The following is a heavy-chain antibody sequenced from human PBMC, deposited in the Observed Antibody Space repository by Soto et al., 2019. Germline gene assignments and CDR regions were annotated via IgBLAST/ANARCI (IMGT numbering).Heavy chain of an antibody. CDR3: VMRAGDY. J-gene: IGHJ4*02. Sequence: EVQLMESGGGVARPGGSLGLSCAASGFTFSSNSMNWVRQVPGKRLEWVSRIGAGDDTTYYTDSVEGRFTISIDDSKGTLYLQMNSLKVEDTAIYFCVMRAGDYWGQGTLVTVSS. V-gene: IGHV3-23*01. CDR2: IGAGDDTT. CDR1: GFTFSSNS. D-gene: IGHD3-16*01.